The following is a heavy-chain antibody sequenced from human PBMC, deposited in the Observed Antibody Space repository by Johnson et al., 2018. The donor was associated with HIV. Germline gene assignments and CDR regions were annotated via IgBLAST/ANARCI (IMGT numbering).Heavy chain of an antibody. Sequence: EQLVESGGGLVQPGGSLRLSCAASGFTFSSYAMSWVRQAPGKGLEWVSAISGSGGSTYYADSVKGRFTISRDNSKNPLYLQMNSLRAEDTAVYYCAGAPTYYNFWSGTSGAFDIWGQGTMVTVSS. D-gene: IGHD3-3*01. J-gene: IGHJ3*02. CDR1: GFTFSSYA. V-gene: IGHV3-23*04. CDR3: AGAPTYYNFWSGTSGAFDI. CDR2: ISGSGGST.